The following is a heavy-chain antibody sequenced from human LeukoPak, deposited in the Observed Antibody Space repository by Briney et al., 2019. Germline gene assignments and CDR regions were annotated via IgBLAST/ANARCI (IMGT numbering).Heavy chain of an antibody. J-gene: IGHJ4*02. D-gene: IGHD3-16*02. CDR3: TRENYDYVWGSYRYALGFDY. CDR1: GFTFGDYA. V-gene: IGHV3-49*04. Sequence: HPGGSLRLSCTASGFTFGDYAMSWVRQAPGKGLEWVGFIRSKAYGGTTEYAASVKGRFTISRDDSKSIAYLQMNSLKTEDTAVYYCTRENYDYVWGSYRYALGFDYWGQGTLVTVSS. CDR2: IRSKAYGGTT.